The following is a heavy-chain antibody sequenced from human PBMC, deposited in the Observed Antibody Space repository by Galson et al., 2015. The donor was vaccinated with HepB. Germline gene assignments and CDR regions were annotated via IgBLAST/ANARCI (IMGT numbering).Heavy chain of an antibody. CDR3: ARSPRGEGSSGWNARTYYYYGMDV. Sequence: SVKVSCKASGGTFSSYATSWVRQAPGQGLEWMGGIIPIFGTANYAQKFQGRVTITADESTSTAYMELSSLRSEDTAVYYCARSPRGEGSSGWNARTYYYYGMDVWGQGTTVTVSS. J-gene: IGHJ6*02. CDR2: IIPIFGTA. V-gene: IGHV1-69*13. D-gene: IGHD6-19*01. CDR1: GGTFSSYA.